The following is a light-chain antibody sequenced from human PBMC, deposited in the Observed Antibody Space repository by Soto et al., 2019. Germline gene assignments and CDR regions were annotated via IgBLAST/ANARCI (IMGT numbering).Light chain of an antibody. CDR1: QSVSSSY. CDR3: QQYGSSPPGLT. J-gene: IGKJ4*01. Sequence: EIVLTQSPGTLSLSPGERATLSCWASQSVSSSYLAWYQHKPGQAPRLLIYGASNRATGIPDRFSGSGSGTAFTLTISRLEPEDVAVYYCQQYGSSPPGLTFGGGTKVDI. V-gene: IGKV3-20*01. CDR2: GAS.